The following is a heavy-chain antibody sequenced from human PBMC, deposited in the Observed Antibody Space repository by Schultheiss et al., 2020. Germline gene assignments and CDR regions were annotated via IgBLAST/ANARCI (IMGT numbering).Heavy chain of an antibody. CDR2: IIPIFGTA. CDR1: GGTFSSYA. J-gene: IGHJ6*02. V-gene: IGHV1-69*05. Sequence: SVKVSCKASGGTFSSYAISWVRQAPGQGLEWMGGIIPIFGTANYAQKFQDRVTITRDRSMSTAYMELSSLRSEDTAMYYCARSGAAAGPYGMDVWGQGTTV. CDR3: ARSGAAAGPYGMDV. D-gene: IGHD6-13*01.